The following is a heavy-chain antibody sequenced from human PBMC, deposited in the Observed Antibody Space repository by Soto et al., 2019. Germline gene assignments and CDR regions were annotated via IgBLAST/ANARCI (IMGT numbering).Heavy chain of an antibody. CDR1: GFTFSSYA. J-gene: IGHJ4*02. D-gene: IGHD3-10*01. CDR2: ISGSGGST. CDR3: AKDLQLAGSGSYY. Sequence: GGSLRLSCAASGFTFSSYAMSWVRQAPGKGLEWVSAISGSGGSTYYADSVKGRFTISRDNSKNTLYLQMNSLSAEDAAVYYCAKDLQLAGSGSYYWGQGTLVTVSS. V-gene: IGHV3-23*01.